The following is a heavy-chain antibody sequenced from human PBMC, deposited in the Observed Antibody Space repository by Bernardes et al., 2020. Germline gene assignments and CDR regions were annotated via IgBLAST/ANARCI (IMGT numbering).Heavy chain of an antibody. CDR1: GFIFHNYG. J-gene: IGHJ5*02. V-gene: IGHV3-30*18. CDR3: VKDFCTSPTCYGVVYWFDP. Sequence: GGSLRLSCTASGFIFHNYGVHWVRQAPGKGLEWVASISYDGSKKYYADSMTGRFTISRDNSKNTLFLQMNSLRPEDTSVYYCVKDFCTSPTCYGVVYWFDPWGQGTLVTVSS. CDR2: ISYDGSKK. D-gene: IGHD2-2*01.